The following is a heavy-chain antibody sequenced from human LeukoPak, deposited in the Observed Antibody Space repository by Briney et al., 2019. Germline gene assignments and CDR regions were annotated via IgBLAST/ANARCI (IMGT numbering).Heavy chain of an antibody. D-gene: IGHD1-26*01. Sequence: GGSLRLSCAASGFTFSSYAMTWVRQAPGKGLEWVSTISGSGASTYYADSVKGRFTISRDNAKNSLYLQMNSLRAEDTAVYYCARDAEWELTMPHYFDYWGQGTLVTVSS. J-gene: IGHJ4*02. CDR3: ARDAEWELTMPHYFDY. CDR1: GFTFSSYA. V-gene: IGHV3-23*01. CDR2: ISGSGAST.